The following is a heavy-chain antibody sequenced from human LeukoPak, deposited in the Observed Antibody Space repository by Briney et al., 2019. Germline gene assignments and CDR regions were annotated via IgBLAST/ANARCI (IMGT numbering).Heavy chain of an antibody. CDR3: APTNAWLYYFDY. J-gene: IGHJ4*02. D-gene: IGHD2-2*01. CDR2: INPNNGGT. CDR1: GYTFTGYY. Sequence: ASVKVSCKASGYTFTGYYMHWMRQAPGQGLEWMGWINPNNGGTYYAQKFQGRVIMTRDTSISTAYMELTRLRSDDTAVYYCAPTNAWLYYFDYWGQGTLVTVSS. V-gene: IGHV1-2*02.